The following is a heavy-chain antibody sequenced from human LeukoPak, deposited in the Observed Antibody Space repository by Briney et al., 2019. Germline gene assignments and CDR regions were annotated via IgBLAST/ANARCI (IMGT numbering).Heavy chain of an antibody. CDR2: ISSSSSTI. Sequence: GGSLRLSCAASGFTFSSYSMNWVRQAPGKGLEWVSYISSSSSTIYYADSVKGRFTISRDNAKNSLYLQMNSLRAEDTAVYYCAREVVIMADALDIWGQGTMVTVSS. CDR1: GFTFSSYS. CDR3: AREVVIMADALDI. J-gene: IGHJ3*02. D-gene: IGHD3-3*01. V-gene: IGHV3-48*01.